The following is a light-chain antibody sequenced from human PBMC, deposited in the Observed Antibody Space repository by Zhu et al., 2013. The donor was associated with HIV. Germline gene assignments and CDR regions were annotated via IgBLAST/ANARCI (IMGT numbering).Light chain of an antibody. V-gene: IGLV1-47*01. CDR1: SSNIGLSY. J-gene: IGLJ3*02. CDR3: GAWDDSLSGPV. CDR2: RDD. Sequence: QSVLTQPPSASGTPGQRVTISCSGSSSNIGLSYVYWYQHIPGTAPKLLIFRDDQRPPGVPDRFSASKSGTSASLATSGLRSGDEGDYYCGAWDDSLSGPVLGGGTKLTVL.